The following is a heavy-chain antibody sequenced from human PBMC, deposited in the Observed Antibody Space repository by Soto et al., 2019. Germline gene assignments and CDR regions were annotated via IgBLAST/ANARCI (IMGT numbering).Heavy chain of an antibody. Sequence: QVQLQESGPGLVKPSETLSLTCTVSGGSISSYYWSWIRQPPGKGLEWIGYIYYSGSTNYNPSLQSLVTISVDTSKNKFSLKLCSVTAADTALDYCAIRVVPAANRNWFDPWGQGTLVIVGS. V-gene: IGHV4-59*08. CDR3: AIRVVPAANRNWFDP. J-gene: IGHJ5*02. CDR1: GGSISSYY. D-gene: IGHD2-2*01. CDR2: IYYSGST.